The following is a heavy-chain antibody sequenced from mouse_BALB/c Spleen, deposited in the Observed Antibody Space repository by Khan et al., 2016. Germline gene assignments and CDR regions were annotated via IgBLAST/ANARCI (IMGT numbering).Heavy chain of an antibody. Sequence: QVQLKQSGAELVRPGVSVKISCKGSGYTFTDYAMHWVKQSHAKSLEWIGVISTYYGDASYNQKFKGKATMTVDKSSSTAYMELARLTSEDSAIYYCARVHGSSPDYFDYWGQGTTLTVSS. J-gene: IGHJ2*01. CDR1: GYTFTDYA. V-gene: IGHV1S137*01. CDR2: ISTYYGDA. D-gene: IGHD1-1*01. CDR3: ARVHGSSPDYFDY.